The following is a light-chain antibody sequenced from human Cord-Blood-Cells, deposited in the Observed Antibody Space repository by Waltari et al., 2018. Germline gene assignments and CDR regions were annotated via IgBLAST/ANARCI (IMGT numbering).Light chain of an antibody. CDR2: DVS. CDR1: SSDVGGYNY. J-gene: IGLJ2*01. Sequence: QSALTQPRSVSGSPGQSVTISCTGTSSDVGGYNYVSWYQQHPGKAPKLMIYDVSKRPAGVPYRFSGSKSGNTASLTISGLQAEEEADYYCCSYAGSYVVFGGGTKLTVL. V-gene: IGLV2-11*01. CDR3: CSYAGSYVV.